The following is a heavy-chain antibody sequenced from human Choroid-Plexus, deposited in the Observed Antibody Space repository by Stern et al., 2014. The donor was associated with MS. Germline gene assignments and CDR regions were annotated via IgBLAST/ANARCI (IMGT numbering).Heavy chain of an antibody. CDR3: AKWPHHIAVAGTRYFQH. V-gene: IGHV3-23*04. CDR2: ISGRGGTT. D-gene: IGHD6-19*01. J-gene: IGHJ1*01. Sequence: EMQLVESGGGLVQPGGSLRLSCAASGFSFSTYAMSWVRQTPGKGLQWVSVISGRGGTTYYAYSVKGRFTISRDNSKNTLYLQMDSLRADDTAVYYCAKWPHHIAVAGTRYFQHWGQGTLVTVSS. CDR1: GFSFSTYA.